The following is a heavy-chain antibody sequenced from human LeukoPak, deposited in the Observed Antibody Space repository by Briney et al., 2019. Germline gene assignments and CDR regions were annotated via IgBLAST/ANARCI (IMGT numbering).Heavy chain of an antibody. CDR3: ARETRGIAGV. D-gene: IGHD6-13*01. J-gene: IGHJ6*04. Sequence: SETLSLTCTVSGYSISSGCYWGWIRQPPGKGLEWIGSIYHSGSTYYNPSLKSRVTISVDTSKNQFSLKLSSVTAADTAVYYCARETRGIAGVWGKGTTVTVSS. CDR2: IYHSGST. CDR1: GYSISSGCY. V-gene: IGHV4-38-2*02.